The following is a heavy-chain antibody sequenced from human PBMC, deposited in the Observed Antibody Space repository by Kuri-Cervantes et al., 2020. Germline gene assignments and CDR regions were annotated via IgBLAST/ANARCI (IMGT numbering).Heavy chain of an antibody. CDR1: GFTFSHYG. CDR2: ISYDGNNN. V-gene: IGHV3-30*19. CDR3: ARGGRIGGYDSGCYYYYMDV. Sequence: GESLKISCAAYGFTFSHYGMHWVRQAPGKGLEWVAIISYDGNNNFYADSVKGRFTISRDNSKNTLYLQMNNLRVEDTAVYFCARGGRIGGYDSGCYYYYMDVWGKGTTVTVSS. D-gene: IGHD5-12*01. J-gene: IGHJ6*03.